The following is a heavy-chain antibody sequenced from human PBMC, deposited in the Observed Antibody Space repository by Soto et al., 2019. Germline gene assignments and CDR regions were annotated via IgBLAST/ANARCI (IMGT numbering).Heavy chain of an antibody. J-gene: IGHJ5*02. Sequence: QVQLQESGPGLVKPSQTLSLTCTVSGGSISSGDYYWSWIRQPPGKGLEWIGYMYYSGSTYYNPSLKSRVTISVDTSKNQFSLKLSSVTAADTAVYYCARDHSYYYGSGSSWGQGTLVTVSS. CDR1: GGSISSGDYY. CDR3: ARDHSYYYGSGSS. CDR2: MYYSGST. D-gene: IGHD3-10*01. V-gene: IGHV4-30-4*01.